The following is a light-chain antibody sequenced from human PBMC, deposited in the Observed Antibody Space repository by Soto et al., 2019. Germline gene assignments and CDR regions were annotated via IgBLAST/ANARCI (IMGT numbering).Light chain of an antibody. CDR2: DAS. J-gene: IGKJ1*01. Sequence: DIQMTQSPSTLSAYVGDRVTITCRASQSISSWLAWYQQKPGKAPKVLIFDASSLESGVPSRFSGSGSATEFTLTTSSLQPDDFATYYCQQYSTYPWTFGQGTKVDIK. V-gene: IGKV1-5*01. CDR1: QSISSW. CDR3: QQYSTYPWT.